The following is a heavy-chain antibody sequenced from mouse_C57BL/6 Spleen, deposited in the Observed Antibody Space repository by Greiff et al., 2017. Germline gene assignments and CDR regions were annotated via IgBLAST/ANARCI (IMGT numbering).Heavy chain of an antibody. CDR2: IDPETGGT. V-gene: IGHV1-15*01. Sequence: VQLQQSGAELVRPGASVTLSCKASGYTFTDYEMHWVKQTPVHGLEWIGAIDPETGGTAYNQKFKGKAILTADKSSSTAYMELRSLTSEDSAVYYCTRYPFNYYGSSFDFDYWGQGTTLTVSS. CDR3: TRYPFNYYGSSFDFDY. D-gene: IGHD1-1*01. CDR1: GYTFTDYE. J-gene: IGHJ2*01.